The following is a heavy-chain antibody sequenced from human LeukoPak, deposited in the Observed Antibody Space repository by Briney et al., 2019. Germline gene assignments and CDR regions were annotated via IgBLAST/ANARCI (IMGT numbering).Heavy chain of an antibody. J-gene: IGHJ4*02. CDR2: INPRSGGT. CDR3: ATDPITAGMTLFGY. D-gene: IGHD1-1*01. CDR1: GYTFTGLGLY. V-gene: IGHV1-2*02. Sequence: ASVKVSCKTSGYTFTGLGLYIHWVRQAPGQGLEWMGWINPRSGGTNYAQKFQGRVTMTRDTSISTAYMELSRLTSDDTAVYYCATDPITAGMTLFGYWGQGTLVTVSS.